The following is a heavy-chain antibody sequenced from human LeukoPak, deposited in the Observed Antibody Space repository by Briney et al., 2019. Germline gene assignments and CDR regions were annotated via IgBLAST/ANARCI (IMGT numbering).Heavy chain of an antibody. CDR2: ISAYNGNT. CDR1: GYTFTSYG. V-gene: IGHV1-18*01. D-gene: IGHD5-18*01. CDR3: ARVRIQLWPDYYYYYGMDV. Sequence: ASVTVSCKASGYTFTSYGISWVRQAPGQGLEWMGWISAYNGNTNYAQKLQGRVTMTTDTSTSTAYMELRSLRSDDTAVYYCARVRIQLWPDYYYYYGMDVWGQGTTVTVSS. J-gene: IGHJ6*02.